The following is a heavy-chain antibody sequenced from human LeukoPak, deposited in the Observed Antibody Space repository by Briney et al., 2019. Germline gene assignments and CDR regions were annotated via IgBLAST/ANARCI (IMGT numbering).Heavy chain of an antibody. CDR3: ARGVDILTGYTSYFDY. CDR2: MNPNSGNT. CDR1: GYTFTSYD. Sequence: ASVKVSCKASGYTFTSYDINWVRQATGQGLEWMGWMNPNSGNTGYAQKFQGRVTMTRNTSISTAYMGLSSLRSEDTAVYYCARGVDILTGYTSYFDYWGQGTLVTVSS. J-gene: IGHJ4*02. V-gene: IGHV1-8*01. D-gene: IGHD3-9*01.